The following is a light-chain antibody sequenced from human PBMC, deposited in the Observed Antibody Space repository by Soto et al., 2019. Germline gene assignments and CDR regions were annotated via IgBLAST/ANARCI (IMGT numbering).Light chain of an antibody. CDR3: TSYTPTGALA. J-gene: IGLJ3*02. CDR2: EVR. CDR1: NTDVGGYNY. V-gene: IGLV2-14*01. Sequence: QSALTQPASVSGSPGQSITVSCTGTNTDVGGYNYVSWYQHRPGKAPRLMIYEVRNRLSGVSNRFSGSKSGNTASLTISGLQSEDEADYYCTSYTPTGALAFGRGTKLTVL.